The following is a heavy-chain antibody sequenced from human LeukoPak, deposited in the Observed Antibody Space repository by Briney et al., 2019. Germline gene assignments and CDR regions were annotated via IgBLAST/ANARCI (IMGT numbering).Heavy chain of an antibody. Sequence: PGGSLRLFCAASGFTFSTYAMHWVRQAPGKGLEWVAFISSAGTTTYYADSVKGRFTISRDYSKTSLYLQMNSLRGDDTAVYYCVRTYYDSLTAYYSYFDLWGQGSLVTVTS. D-gene: IGHD3-9*01. CDR1: GFTFSTYA. V-gene: IGHV3-30-3*01. CDR3: VRTYYDSLTAYYSYFDL. CDR2: ISSAGTTT. J-gene: IGHJ4*02.